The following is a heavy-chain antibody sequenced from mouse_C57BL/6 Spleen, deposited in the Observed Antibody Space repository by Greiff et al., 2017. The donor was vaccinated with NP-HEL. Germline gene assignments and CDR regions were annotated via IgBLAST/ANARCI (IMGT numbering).Heavy chain of an antibody. J-gene: IGHJ2*01. CDR2: IDPSDSET. V-gene: IGHV1-52*01. D-gene: IGHD1-1*01. CDR1: GYTFTSYW. CDR3: ARDHYYGSSLDY. Sequence: VQLQQPGAELVRPGSSVKLSCKASGYTFTSYWMHWVKQRPIQGLEWIGNIDPSDSETHYNQKFKDKATLTVDKSSSTAYMQLSSLTSEDSAVYYCARDHYYGSSLDYWGQGTTLTVSS.